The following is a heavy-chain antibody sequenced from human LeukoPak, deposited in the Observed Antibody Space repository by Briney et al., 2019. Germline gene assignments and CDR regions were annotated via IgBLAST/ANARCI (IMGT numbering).Heavy chain of an antibody. V-gene: IGHV4-59*01. J-gene: IGHJ4*02. CDR1: GDSISSFY. CDR2: IYYTGRT. CDR3: TRVSIHGDSDY. Sequence: PSETLSLTCTVSGDSISSFYWSWIRQSPGKGLEWIGYIYYTGRTKYNPSVQSRVTISVDTSKNQFSLNLRSVTSADTAVYFCTRVSIHGDSDYWGQGTLVTVSS.